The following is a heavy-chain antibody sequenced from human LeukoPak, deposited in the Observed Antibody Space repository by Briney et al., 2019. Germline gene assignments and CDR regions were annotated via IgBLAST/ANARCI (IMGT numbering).Heavy chain of an antibody. D-gene: IGHD6-19*01. V-gene: IGHV3-21*01. CDR1: GFTFSSYS. CDR3: ARDGIAVAGTVDY. Sequence: GGSLRLSCAASGFTFSSYSMNWVRQAPGKGLEWVSSISSSSSYIYYADSVKGRFTISRDNAKNSLYLQMNSLRAEDTAVYYCARDGIAVAGTVDYWGQGTLVTVSS. CDR2: ISSSSSYI. J-gene: IGHJ4*02.